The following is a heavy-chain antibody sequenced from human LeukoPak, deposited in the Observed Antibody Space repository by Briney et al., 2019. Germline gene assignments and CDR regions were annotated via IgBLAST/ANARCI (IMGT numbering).Heavy chain of an antibody. Sequence: GGSLRLSCAASGFTFSSYWMSWVRQAPGKGLEWVANIKQDGSEKYYVDSVKGRFTISRDNAKNSLYLQMNSLRAEDTAVYYCARQEPRYSSGWNDYWGQGTLVTVSS. V-gene: IGHV3-7*01. CDR3: ARQEPRYSSGWNDY. CDR2: IKQDGSEK. J-gene: IGHJ4*02. D-gene: IGHD6-19*01. CDR1: GFTFSSYW.